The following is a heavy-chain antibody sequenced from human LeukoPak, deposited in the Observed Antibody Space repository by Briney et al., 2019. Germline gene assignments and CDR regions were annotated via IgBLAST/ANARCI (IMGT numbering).Heavy chain of an antibody. V-gene: IGHV3-64*02. CDR3: ARMATGAAGGALDV. J-gene: IGHJ6*02. D-gene: IGHD1-1*01. CDR2: ISGDGGTI. CDR1: GFTLRPYA. Sequence: TGGSLRLSCAASGFTLRPYAMHWVRQAPGKGLEYVASISGDGGTISYPDSVKGRFAISRDNSKNTVYLQMSRLRTGDMGVYYCARMATGAAGGALDVWGQGTTVIVS.